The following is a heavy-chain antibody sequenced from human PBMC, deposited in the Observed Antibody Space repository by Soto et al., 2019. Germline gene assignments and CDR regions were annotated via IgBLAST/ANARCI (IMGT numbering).Heavy chain of an antibody. D-gene: IGHD2-2*02. Sequence: GGSLRLSCAASGFTFSSYAMSWVRQAPGKGLEWVSAISGSGGSTYYADSVKGRFTISRDNSKNTLYLQMNSLRAEDTAVYYCANNPDCSSTSCYSPGFDYWGQGTLVTVSS. V-gene: IGHV3-23*01. J-gene: IGHJ4*02. CDR3: ANNPDCSSTSCYSPGFDY. CDR2: ISGSGGST. CDR1: GFTFSSYA.